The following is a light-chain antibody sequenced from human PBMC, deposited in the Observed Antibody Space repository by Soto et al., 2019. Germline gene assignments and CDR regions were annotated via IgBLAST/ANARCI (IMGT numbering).Light chain of an antibody. CDR3: QQRSNWPLT. Sequence: EIVLTQSPATLSLSPGERATLSCRASQSVRNYLAWYQPKPGQSPRLLIYDTSNRATDVPARFSGSGSGTDFTLTISSLEPEDFAVYFCQQRSNWPLTFGPGTKVDIK. V-gene: IGKV3-11*01. CDR2: DTS. CDR1: QSVRNY. J-gene: IGKJ3*01.